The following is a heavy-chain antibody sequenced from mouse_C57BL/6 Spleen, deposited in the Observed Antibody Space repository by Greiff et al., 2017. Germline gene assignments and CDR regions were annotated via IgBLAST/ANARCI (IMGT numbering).Heavy chain of an antibody. D-gene: IGHD5-1*01. CDR1: GYAFSSSW. CDR2: VYPGDGDT. Sequence: QVQLKASGPVLVKPGASVKISCKASGYAFSSSWMNWVKQRPGKGLEWIGRVYPGDGDTNYNGKFKGKATLTADKSFNTAYMQLSSLTSEDSAVYFCARESTGLAYWGQGTLVTVSA. J-gene: IGHJ3*01. CDR3: ARESTGLAY. V-gene: IGHV1-82*01.